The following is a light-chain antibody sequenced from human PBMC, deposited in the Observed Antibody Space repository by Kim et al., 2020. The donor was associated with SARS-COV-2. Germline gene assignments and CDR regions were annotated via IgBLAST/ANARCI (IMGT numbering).Light chain of an antibody. CDR2: AAS. CDR1: QSISSH. V-gene: IGKV1-39*01. CDR3: QQSYSAPYT. Sequence: DVQMTQSPSSLSASVGDSVTITCRASQSISSHLNWYQHKPGEAPKLLIYAASRLQSGVPSRFSGSGSGADFTLTISSLQPEDFAAYFCQQSYSAPYTFGQGTKLEI. J-gene: IGKJ2*01.